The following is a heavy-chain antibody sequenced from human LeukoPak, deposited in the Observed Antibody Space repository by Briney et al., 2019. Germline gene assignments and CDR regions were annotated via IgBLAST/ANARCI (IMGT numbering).Heavy chain of an antibody. V-gene: IGHV3-48*01. D-gene: IGHD3-22*01. CDR2: ISTNSKTI. J-gene: IGHJ3*02. Sequence: GGSLRVSCLTSGITFIRFSMNWVRQAPGKGLEWVAYISTNSKTIYYADSVKGRFAISRDNGRNFLFLQMTSLRVEDTAVYYCTTYSDSTGYFKVAYSMWGQGTLVTVSS. CDR3: TTYSDSTGYFKVAYSM. CDR1: GITFIRFS.